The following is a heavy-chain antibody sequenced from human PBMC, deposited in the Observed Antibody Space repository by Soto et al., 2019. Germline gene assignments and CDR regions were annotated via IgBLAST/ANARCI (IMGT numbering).Heavy chain of an antibody. Sequence: QVQLVQSGAEVKKPGSSVKVSCKASGGTFSNYAISWVRQAPGQGLEWMGGIIPIFGTANYAQKFQGRVTITADESTSTAYMELSSLRSEDTAVYYCARRAGKGLINWFDPWGQGTLVTVSS. CDR1: GGTFSNYA. CDR3: ARRAGKGLINWFDP. CDR2: IIPIFGTA. J-gene: IGHJ5*02. V-gene: IGHV1-69*01. D-gene: IGHD3-22*01.